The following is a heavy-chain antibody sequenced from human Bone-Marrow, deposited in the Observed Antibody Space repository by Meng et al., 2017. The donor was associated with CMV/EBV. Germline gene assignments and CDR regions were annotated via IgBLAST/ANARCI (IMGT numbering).Heavy chain of an antibody. CDR1: GGSFSGYY. CDR2: INHSGST. V-gene: IGHV4-34*01. D-gene: IGHD3-10*01. Sequence: GSLRLSCAVYGGSFSGYYWRWIRQPPGKGLEWIGEINHSGSTNYNPSLKSRVTISVDTSKNQFSLKLSSVTAADTAVYYCARGYIAWFGNWGQGTLVTVSS. CDR3: ARGYIAWFGN. J-gene: IGHJ4*02.